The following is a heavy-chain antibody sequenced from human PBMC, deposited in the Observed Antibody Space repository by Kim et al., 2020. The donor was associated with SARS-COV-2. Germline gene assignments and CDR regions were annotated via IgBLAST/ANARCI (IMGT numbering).Heavy chain of an antibody. D-gene: IGHD5-18*01. V-gene: IGHV1-18*04. Sequence: ASVKVSCKPSGYTFTSYGITWVRQAPGQGLEWMGWISTYNGNTKDAQKLQDRVTMTTDTSTSTAYMELRSLRSDDTAVYYCARGRYSSGIRYYFDYWGQGTLVTVSS. J-gene: IGHJ4*02. CDR1: GYTFTSYG. CDR2: ISTYNGNT. CDR3: ARGRYSSGIRYYFDY.